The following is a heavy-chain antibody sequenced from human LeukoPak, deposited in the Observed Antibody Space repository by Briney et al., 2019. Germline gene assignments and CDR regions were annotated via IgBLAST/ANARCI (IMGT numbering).Heavy chain of an antibody. CDR2: ISGSGSNT. V-gene: IGHV3-23*01. J-gene: IGHJ4*02. CDR3: AKGNGDYAIHLDS. Sequence: GGSLRLSCAASGFTFSSYAMTWVRQAPGQGLEWVSAISGSGSNTYYADSVKGRFTISRDNSKNTLYLQMNSLRADDTAVYYCAKGNGDYAIHLDSWGKGPLATVSS. CDR1: GFTFSSYA. D-gene: IGHD4-17*01.